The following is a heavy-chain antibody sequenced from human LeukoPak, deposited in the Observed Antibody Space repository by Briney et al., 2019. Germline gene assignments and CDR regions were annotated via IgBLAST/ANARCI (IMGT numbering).Heavy chain of an antibody. CDR1: GGSISSGSYC. V-gene: IGHV4-61*02. D-gene: IGHD2-21*01. CDR2: IYTSGST. Sequence: SETLSLTCTVSGGSISSGSYCWSWIRQPAGQGLEWIGRIYTSGSTNYNPSLKGRVTISVDTYKNQFSLKLSSVTAADAAVYYCARLPLYRGGGLDYWGQGTLVTVSS. CDR3: ARLPLYRGGGLDY. J-gene: IGHJ4*02.